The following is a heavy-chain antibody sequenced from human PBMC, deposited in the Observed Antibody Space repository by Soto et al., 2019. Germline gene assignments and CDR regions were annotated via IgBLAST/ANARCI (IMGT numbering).Heavy chain of an antibody. J-gene: IGHJ4*02. D-gene: IGHD2-21*02. Sequence: QVQLQESGPGLVKPSQTLSLTCTVSGDSISNADYYWSWIRQPPGEGLEWIGYIYNFGSTYYNPSLKSRLTISVDTSKNQFSLKLTSVTAADTAVYYCARDLAYCESDCSRELVVWGQGTLVTVSS. CDR3: ARDLAYCESDCSRELVV. V-gene: IGHV4-30-4*01. CDR1: GDSISNADYY. CDR2: IYNFGST.